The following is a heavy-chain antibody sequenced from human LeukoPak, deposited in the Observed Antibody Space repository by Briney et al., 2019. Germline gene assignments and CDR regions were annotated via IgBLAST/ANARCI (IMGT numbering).Heavy chain of an antibody. CDR3: ARDQNTNIVVVPAAYFDY. CDR1: GFTFSDGW. V-gene: IGHV3-15*01. CDR2: IKSKTDGGTT. D-gene: IGHD2-2*01. Sequence: GGSLRLSCAASGFTFSDGWMNWVRQAPGKGLEWVGRIKSKTDGGTTDYAAPVKGRFTISRDDSKNTLYLQMNSLRAEDTAVYYCARDQNTNIVVVPAAYFDYWGQGTLVTVSS. J-gene: IGHJ4*02.